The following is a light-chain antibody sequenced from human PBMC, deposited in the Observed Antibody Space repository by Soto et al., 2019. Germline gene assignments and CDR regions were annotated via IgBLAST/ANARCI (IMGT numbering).Light chain of an antibody. CDR1: QSSSSW. V-gene: IGKV1-5*01. Sequence: DIQMTQSPSTLSASVGDRVTVTCRASQSSSSWLAWYQQKPGKAPKLLIYDASSLERGVPSRSSGSGSGTEFPLHISSLQPADFATYHCQQYNSYRTFGQGTKV. J-gene: IGKJ1*01. CDR3: QQYNSYRT. CDR2: DAS.